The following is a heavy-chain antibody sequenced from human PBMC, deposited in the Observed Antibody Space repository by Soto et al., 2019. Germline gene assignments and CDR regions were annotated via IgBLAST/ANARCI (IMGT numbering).Heavy chain of an antibody. CDR1: GYSFTNYW. CDR2: IYPGDSDA. CDR3: ARYGRLGYSSSQDLDY. J-gene: IGHJ4*02. Sequence: EVQLVQSGPEVKKPGESLKISCKGSGYSFTNYWIAWVRQMPGKGLEWMGIIYPGDSDARYSPSFQGQVTISADKSISTAYVQWSSLKASDTAMYYCARYGRLGYSSSQDLDYWGQGTLVIVSS. V-gene: IGHV5-51*01. D-gene: IGHD6-6*01.